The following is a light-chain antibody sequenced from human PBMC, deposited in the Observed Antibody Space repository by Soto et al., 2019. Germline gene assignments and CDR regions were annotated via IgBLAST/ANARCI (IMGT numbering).Light chain of an antibody. CDR3: QHYKMYSPWT. CDR1: QSITTW. Sequence: DIQMTQSPSTVSAYVGDSVTITCRASQSITTWLAWYQQRPGKAPKLLIYDVSSLQSGVPWRFSGSGSGTEFTHTISSLQPDDFATYYCQHYKMYSPWTFGQATKVDIK. CDR2: DVS. J-gene: IGKJ1*01. V-gene: IGKV1-5*01.